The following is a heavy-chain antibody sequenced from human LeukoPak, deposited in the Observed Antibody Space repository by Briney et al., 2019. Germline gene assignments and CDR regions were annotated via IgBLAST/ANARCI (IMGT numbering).Heavy chain of an antibody. CDR3: ASLPGDDACDI. D-gene: IGHD7-27*01. CDR1: HGSIITGNYY. CDR2: IYYSGTT. J-gene: IGHJ3*02. V-gene: IGHV4-39*01. Sequence: TSETLSLTGTGIHGSIITGNYYSRWVRQPPGKGLEWIGNIYYSGTTYYNPSLKSRVTISVDTSRNQFSLKLHSVTAADTAVYYCASLPGDDACDIWGQGTMVTVSS.